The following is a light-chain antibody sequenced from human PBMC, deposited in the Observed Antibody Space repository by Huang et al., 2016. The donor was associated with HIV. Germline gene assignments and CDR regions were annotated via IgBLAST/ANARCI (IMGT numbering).Light chain of an antibody. Sequence: EIVLTQSPGTLSLSTGERAALSCRASQSVSSRYLAWYQQKPGQPPRLLIYGASNRATGIPDRFGGSGSGTDFTLTITRLEPEDFAVYYCQLHGSSLPYTFGQGTKLEIK. CDR2: GAS. CDR1: QSVSSRY. CDR3: QLHGSSLPYT. J-gene: IGKJ2*01. V-gene: IGKV3-20*01.